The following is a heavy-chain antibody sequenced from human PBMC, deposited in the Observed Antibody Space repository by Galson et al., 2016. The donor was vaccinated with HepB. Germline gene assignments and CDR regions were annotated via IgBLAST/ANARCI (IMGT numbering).Heavy chain of an antibody. CDR1: GASINSGGYS. CDR2: IYYSGGA. J-gene: IGHJ4*02. Sequence: TLSLTCTVSGASINSGGYSWSWIRQHPGKGLEWIGYIYYSGGAYYNPSLKSRVSISVDRSKNQFSLRLSSVTAADTAVYYCARFGVTHYWGQGTLVTVSS. D-gene: IGHD3-3*01. V-gene: IGHV4-31*03. CDR3: ARFGVTHY.